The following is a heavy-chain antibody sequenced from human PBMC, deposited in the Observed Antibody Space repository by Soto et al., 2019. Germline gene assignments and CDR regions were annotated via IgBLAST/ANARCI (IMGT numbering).Heavy chain of an antibody. V-gene: IGHV3-9*01. Sequence: VQLVESGGGLVQPGRSLRLSCAASGFTFDDFAMHWVRQPPGKGLEWVAGINWNSVTIDYADSVKGRFTISRDNAKHSLYLQMNSLRPEDTALYYCARDRVDSYVATYIDFWGQGTLLTVSS. J-gene: IGHJ4*02. D-gene: IGHD5-12*01. CDR2: INWNSVTI. CDR1: GFTFDDFA. CDR3: ARDRVDSYVATYIDF.